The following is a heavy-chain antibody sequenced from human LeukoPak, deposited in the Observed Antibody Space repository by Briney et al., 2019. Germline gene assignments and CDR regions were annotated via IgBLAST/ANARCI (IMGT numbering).Heavy chain of an antibody. D-gene: IGHD2-21*02. V-gene: IGHV5-51*01. J-gene: IGHJ6*02. CDR1: GYSFTSYW. Sequence: GESLKISCKGSGYSFTSYWIAWVRQMPGKGLEWMGIIYPGDSDTRYSPSFQGQVTISVDKSVSAAYLQWSSLKASDTAKYYCARRSYCGGDCTRSVHYYYAMDVWGQGATVTVSS. CDR2: IYPGDSDT. CDR3: ARRSYCGGDCTRSVHYYYAMDV.